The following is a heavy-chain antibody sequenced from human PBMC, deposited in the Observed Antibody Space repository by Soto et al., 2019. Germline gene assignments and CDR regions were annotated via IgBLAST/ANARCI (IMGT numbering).Heavy chain of an antibody. D-gene: IGHD2-2*01. CDR1: GGSISSGGYY. CDR2: IYYSGST. CDR3: ARGYCSSTSCYEGNWFDP. J-gene: IGHJ5*02. V-gene: IGHV4-31*03. Sequence: QVQLQESGPGLVKPSQTLSLTCTVSGGSISSGGYYWSWIRQHPGKGLEWIGYIYYSGSTYYNPSLKSRVTISVDTSKNQFSLKLSSVTAADTAVYYCARGYCSSTSCYEGNWFDPWGQGTLVTVSS.